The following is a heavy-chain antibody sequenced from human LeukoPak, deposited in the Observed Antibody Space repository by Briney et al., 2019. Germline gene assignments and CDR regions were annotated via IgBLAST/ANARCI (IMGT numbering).Heavy chain of an antibody. V-gene: IGHV3-66*01. J-gene: IGHJ4*02. CDR3: ARGYCSGGSCYTYSYDY. CDR2: IYSGGST. Sequence: PGGSLRLSCAASGSTVSSNYMSWVRQAPGKGLEWVSVIYSGGSTYYADSVKGRFTISRDNSKNTLYLQMNSLRAEDTAVYYCARGYCSGGSCYTYSYDYWGQGTLVTVSS. D-gene: IGHD2-15*01. CDR1: GSTVSSNY.